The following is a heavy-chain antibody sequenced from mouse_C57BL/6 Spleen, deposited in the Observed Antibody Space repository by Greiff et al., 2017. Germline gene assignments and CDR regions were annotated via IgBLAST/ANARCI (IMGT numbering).Heavy chain of an antibody. CDR2: IDPSDSET. CDR1: GYTFTSYW. Sequence: QVQLKQPGAELVRPGSSVKLSCKASGYTFTSYWMHWVKQRPIQGLEWIGNIDPSDSETHYNQKFKDKATLTVDKSTSTAYMQLSSLTSEDSAIYYCERSGNSYGGYFDVWGTGTTVTVSS. D-gene: IGHD1-1*02. V-gene: IGHV1-52*01. J-gene: IGHJ1*03. CDR3: ERSGNSYGGYFDV.